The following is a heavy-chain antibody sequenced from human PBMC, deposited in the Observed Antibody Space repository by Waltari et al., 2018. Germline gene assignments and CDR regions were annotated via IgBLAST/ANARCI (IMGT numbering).Heavy chain of an antibody. D-gene: IGHD3-3*01. Sequence: SGGALVQPGGSLRLSCAASGFPFSTYTMNWVRQAPGQGLEWVAVMTASGLMDYGDSVKGRFIISRDNSKNTLYLEMYRLRVEDTARYYCAKDEGARLAPTFGMDAWGQGTTVIVSS. J-gene: IGHJ6*02. V-gene: IGHV3-23*01. CDR1: GFPFSTYT. CDR2: MTASGLM. CDR3: AKDEGARLAPTFGMDA.